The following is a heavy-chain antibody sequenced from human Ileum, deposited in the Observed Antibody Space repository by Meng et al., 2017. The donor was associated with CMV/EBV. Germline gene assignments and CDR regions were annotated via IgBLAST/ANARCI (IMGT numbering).Heavy chain of an antibody. Sequence: ASVKVSCKASGYTFTCYYMHWVRQAPGQGLEWMGWINPNSGGKNYAQKFQGRVTMTRDTSISTAYMELSRLRSDDTAVYYCARARSWELLERAFDIWGQGTMVTVSS. V-gene: IGHV1-2*02. J-gene: IGHJ3*02. CDR3: ARARSWELLERAFDI. CDR1: GYTFTCYY. D-gene: IGHD1-26*01. CDR2: INPNSGGK.